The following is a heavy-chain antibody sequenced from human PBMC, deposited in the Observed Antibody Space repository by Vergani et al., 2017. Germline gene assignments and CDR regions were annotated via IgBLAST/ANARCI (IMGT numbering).Heavy chain of an antibody. CDR1: GGTFSSYT. CDR2: IIPILGIA. J-gene: IGHJ4*02. V-gene: IGHV1-69*02. CDR3: ARGITGTTDYFDY. Sequence: QVQLVQSGAEVKKPGSSVKVSCKASGGTFSSYTISWVRQAPGQGLEWMGRIIPILGIANYAQKFQGRVTITADKSTSTAYMELSSLRSEDTAVYYCARGITGTTDYFDYWGQGTLVTVSS. D-gene: IGHD1-20*01.